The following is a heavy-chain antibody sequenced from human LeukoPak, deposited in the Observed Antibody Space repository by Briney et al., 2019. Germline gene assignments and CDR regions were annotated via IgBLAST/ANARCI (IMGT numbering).Heavy chain of an antibody. D-gene: IGHD3-22*01. CDR2: IKSDGSRT. V-gene: IGHV3-74*01. Sequence: GGALRLSCAASGFPLSSYWMHWVRQAPGKGLVWVSRIKSDGSRTSYADFVKGRFNISRDNAKNTLYLQMNSLRAEDTAVYFCARDPDLSGYSFFDYWGQGTLVTVSS. CDR3: ARDPDLSGYSFFDY. CDR1: GFPLSSYW. J-gene: IGHJ4*02.